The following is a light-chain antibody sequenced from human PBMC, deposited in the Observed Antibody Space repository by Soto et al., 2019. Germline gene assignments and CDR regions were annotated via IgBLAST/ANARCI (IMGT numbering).Light chain of an antibody. CDR3: LLVCYGVRV. CDR2: NTD. J-gene: IGLJ3*02. Sequence: QAVVTQEPSLTVSPGGTVTLTCASTTGAVTSDSYPSWFQQKPGQAPRPLIYNTDYKHSWTPARFSASLLGGKAALTLSGVQPEDEADYFCLLVCYGVRVFGGGTKLTVL. V-gene: IGLV7-43*01. CDR1: TGAVTSDSY.